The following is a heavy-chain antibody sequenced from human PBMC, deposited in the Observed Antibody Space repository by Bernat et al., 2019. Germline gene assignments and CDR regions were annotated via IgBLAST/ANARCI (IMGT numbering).Heavy chain of an antibody. CDR3: AASGSGRNWFDP. D-gene: IGHD3-3*01. CDR1: GGTFSSHA. J-gene: IGHJ5*02. V-gene: IGHV1-69*04. Sequence: QVQLVQSGAEVKKPGSSVKVSCKASGGTFSSHAISWVRQAPGQGLEWMGRIIPILGIANYAQKFQGRVTITADKSTSTAYMELSSLRSEDTAVYYCAASGSGRNWFDPWGQGTLVTVSS. CDR2: IIPILGIA.